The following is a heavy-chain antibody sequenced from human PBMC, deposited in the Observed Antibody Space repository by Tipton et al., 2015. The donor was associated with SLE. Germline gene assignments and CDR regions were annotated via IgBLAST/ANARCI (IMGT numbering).Heavy chain of an antibody. V-gene: IGHV4-61*02. Sequence: TLSLTCTVSGVSISSGSYYWNWVRPPAGKGRECIGRLYTTGSPYYNPSLESRLVMSMDKTKNQFSQKLTAVTAADTAVYYCARTLDALDIWGQGTMVTVSS. CDR3: ARTLDALDI. CDR2: LYTTGSP. CDR1: GVSISSGSYY. J-gene: IGHJ3*02.